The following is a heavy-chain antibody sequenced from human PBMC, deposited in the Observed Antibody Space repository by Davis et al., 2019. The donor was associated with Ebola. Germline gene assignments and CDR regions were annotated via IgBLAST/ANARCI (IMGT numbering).Heavy chain of an antibody. CDR1: GFTFSDFT. V-gene: IGHV3-64D*06. CDR2: VSRFGATT. CDR3: VKALGEVVIDAFEM. J-gene: IGHJ3*02. Sequence: GESLKISCSASGFTFSDFTMHWVRQAPGKGLEYVSGVSRFGATTYYAAFGKGRFTISRDDSKNTVFLQMTSLRPEDTAAYHCVKALGEVVIDAFEMWGRGTMVTVSS. D-gene: IGHD3-3*01.